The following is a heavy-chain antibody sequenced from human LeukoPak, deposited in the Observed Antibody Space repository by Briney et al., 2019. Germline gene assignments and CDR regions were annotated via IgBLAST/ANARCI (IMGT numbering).Heavy chain of an antibody. Sequence: GGSLRLSCEGSGFTFSNYWMGWVRQAPGKGLQWVANIKTDGSEKYYVDSVKGRFTISRDNAKNAPYLQMNSLRAEDTAVYYCATYSSLNRREFQYWGQGTLLTVSS. CDR3: ATYSSLNRREFQY. D-gene: IGHD3-22*01. CDR2: IKTDGSEK. V-gene: IGHV3-7*01. J-gene: IGHJ1*01. CDR1: GFTFSNYW.